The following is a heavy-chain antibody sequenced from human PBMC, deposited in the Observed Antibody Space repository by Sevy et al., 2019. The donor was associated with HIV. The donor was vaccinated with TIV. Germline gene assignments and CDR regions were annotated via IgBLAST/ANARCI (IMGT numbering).Heavy chain of an antibody. CDR1: GFSFSRYG. CDR3: AKDLFGDYCLCSVDY. CDR2: MSHDGGTQ. V-gene: IGHV3-30*18. J-gene: IGHJ4*02. D-gene: IGHD4-17*01. Sequence: GESLKISCAASGFSFSRYGIHWVRQAPGRGLEWVAVMSHDGGTQYYADSVKGRFTVSRDNSKYTAYLEMDSLGTEDTAVYFCAKDLFGDYCLCSVDYWGQGALVTVSS.